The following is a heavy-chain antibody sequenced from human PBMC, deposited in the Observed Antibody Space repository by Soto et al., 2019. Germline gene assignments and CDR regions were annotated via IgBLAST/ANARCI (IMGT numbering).Heavy chain of an antibody. V-gene: IGHV4-34*01. CDR2: INHSGST. CDR1: GGSFSGYY. CDR3: ARGPLSEVRGFAFDI. Sequence: SETLSLTCAVYGGSFSGYYWSWIRQPPGKGLEWIGEINHSGSTNYNPSLKSRVTISVDTSKNQFSLKLSSVTAADTALYYCARGPLSEVRGFAFDIWGQGTMVTVSS. J-gene: IGHJ3*02. D-gene: IGHD3-10*01.